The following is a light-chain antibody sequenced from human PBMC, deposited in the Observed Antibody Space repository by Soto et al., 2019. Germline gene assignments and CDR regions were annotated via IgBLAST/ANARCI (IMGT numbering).Light chain of an antibody. Sequence: QSALTQPRSVSGSPGQSVTISCTGTSSDVGGYNYVFWYQQHPGKAPKLMIFDVNKRPSGVPDRISGSKFGNTASLTISGLQTEDEADYYCCSYAATSPLVFGSGTKVTAL. CDR3: CSYAATSPLV. J-gene: IGLJ1*01. CDR1: SSDVGGYNY. V-gene: IGLV2-11*01. CDR2: DVN.